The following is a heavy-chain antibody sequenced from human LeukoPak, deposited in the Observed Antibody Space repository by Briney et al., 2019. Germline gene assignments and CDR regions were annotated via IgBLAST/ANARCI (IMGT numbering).Heavy chain of an antibody. Sequence: PGGSLRLSCAASGFTFSSYWMHWVRQAPGKGLVWVSRINTDGSSTSYADSVKGRFTISRDNAKNTLYLQMNSQRAEDTAVYYCARIAAADSTDYWGQGTLVTVSS. CDR3: ARIAAADSTDY. CDR1: GFTFSSYW. CDR2: INTDGSST. J-gene: IGHJ4*02. D-gene: IGHD6-13*01. V-gene: IGHV3-74*01.